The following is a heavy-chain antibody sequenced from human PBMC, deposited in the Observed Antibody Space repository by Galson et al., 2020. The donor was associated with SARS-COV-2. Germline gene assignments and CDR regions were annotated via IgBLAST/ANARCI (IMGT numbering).Heavy chain of an antibody. J-gene: IGHJ4*02. V-gene: IGHV3-33*01. Sequence: GGALILSCAASGLTFCCCGMHAIGQSPGKGLEWMEGRWYEGSNTYYADTVKGPLNLSRDHPENTLYRQMNSLRAEDTAVYYCARDSILADDFWGGYYQFDYWGQGTRVTVSS. CDR3: ARDSILADDFWGGYYQFDY. D-gene: IGHD3-3*01. CDR1: GLTFCCCG. CDR2: RWYEGSNT.